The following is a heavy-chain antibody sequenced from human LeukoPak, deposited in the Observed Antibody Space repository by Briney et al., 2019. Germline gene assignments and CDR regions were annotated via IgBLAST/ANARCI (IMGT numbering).Heavy chain of an antibody. CDR3: VREDVDAGMVSNDYYYGMDV. CDR1: GFTFSSYS. D-gene: IGHD5-18*01. J-gene: IGHJ6*02. V-gene: IGHV3-21*01. Sequence: GGSLRLSCAASGFTFSSYSMNWVRQAPGKGLEWVSSISSSSSYIYYADSVKGRLTISRDNAKNSLYLQMNSLRAEDTAVYYCVREDVDAGMVSNDYYYGMDVWGQGTTVTVSS. CDR2: ISSSSSYI.